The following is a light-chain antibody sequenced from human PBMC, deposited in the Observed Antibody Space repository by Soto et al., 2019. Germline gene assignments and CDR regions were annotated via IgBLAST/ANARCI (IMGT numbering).Light chain of an antibody. J-gene: IGKJ1*01. V-gene: IGKV3-20*01. CDR3: QQYGSPGT. CDR2: GAS. CDR1: QSASSN. Sequence: EIVLPQSPATLSLSPGESATFSCRASQSASSNLAWYQHKPGQDPRPHLYGASNRATGIPDRFTGSGSETVFTLTISRLEPEDFAVHDCQQYGSPGTFGQGNKVDI.